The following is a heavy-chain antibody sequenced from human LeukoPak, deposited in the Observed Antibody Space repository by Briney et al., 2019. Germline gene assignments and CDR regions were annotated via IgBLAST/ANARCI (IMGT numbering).Heavy chain of an antibody. CDR2: IKQDGSEK. V-gene: IGHV3-7*01. CDR3: ANLYSSSWYGGYYFDY. Sequence: GGSLRLSCAASGFTFSSYWMSWVRQAPGKGLEWVANIKQDGSEKYYVDSVKGRFTISRDNAKNSLYLQMNSLRAEDTAVYYCANLYSSSWYGGYYFDYWSQGTLVTVSS. D-gene: IGHD6-13*01. CDR1: GFTFSSYW. J-gene: IGHJ4*02.